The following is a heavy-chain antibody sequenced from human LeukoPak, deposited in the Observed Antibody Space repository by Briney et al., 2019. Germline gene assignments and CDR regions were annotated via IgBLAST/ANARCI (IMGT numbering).Heavy chain of an antibody. Sequence: SETLSLTCTVSGGSIRSYYWSWIRQPPGKGLEWIACISYSGSTKYNPSLKSRVTISVDTSKNQLSLKLSSVTAADTAVYYCAREPGFDSSGYLNWFDPWGQGTLVTVSS. D-gene: IGHD3-22*01. CDR3: AREPGFDSSGYLNWFDP. V-gene: IGHV4-59*01. CDR2: ISYSGST. J-gene: IGHJ5*02. CDR1: GGSIRSYY.